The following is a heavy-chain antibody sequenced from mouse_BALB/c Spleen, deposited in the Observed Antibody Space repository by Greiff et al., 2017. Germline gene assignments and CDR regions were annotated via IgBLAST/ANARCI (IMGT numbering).Heavy chain of an antibody. CDR3: ARAIGTAMDY. CDR2: IWAGGST. J-gene: IGHJ4*01. V-gene: IGHV2-9*02. Sequence: VKLMESGPGLVAPSQSLSITCTVSGFSLTSYGVHWVRQPPGKGLEWLGVIWAGGSTNYNSALMSRLSISKDNSKSQVFLKMNSLQTDDTAMYYCARAIGTAMDYWGQGTSVTVSS. CDR1: GFSLTSYG. D-gene: IGHD2-14*01.